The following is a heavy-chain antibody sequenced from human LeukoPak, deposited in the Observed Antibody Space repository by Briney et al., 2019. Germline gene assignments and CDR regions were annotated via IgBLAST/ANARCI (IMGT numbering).Heavy chain of an antibody. CDR1: GFSFSSYA. CDR2: ISGSGYST. CDR3: ARGILPYYYYYGMDV. J-gene: IGHJ6*02. V-gene: IGHV3-23*01. Sequence: GGSLRLSCAASGFSFSSYAMSWVRQAPGKGLEWVSVISGSGYSTYYADSVKGRFTISRDNSKNTLYLQMNSLRAEDTAVYYCARGILPYYYYYGMDVWSQGTTVTVSS.